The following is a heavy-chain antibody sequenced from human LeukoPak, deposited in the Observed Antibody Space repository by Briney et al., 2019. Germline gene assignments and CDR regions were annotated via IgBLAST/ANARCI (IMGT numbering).Heavy chain of an antibody. CDR2: IRQDENEK. CDR1: GFMFSSYW. J-gene: IGHJ4*02. V-gene: IGHV3-7*01. Sequence: GGSLRLSCAASGFMFSSYWMTWVRQTPGEGLEWVAKIRQDENEKYYVDSVKGRFTISRDNAKNSLYLRMNSLRAEDTAVYYCAKVFSDYYDSSGIALRYWGQGTLVTVSS. D-gene: IGHD3-22*01. CDR3: AKVFSDYYDSSGIALRY.